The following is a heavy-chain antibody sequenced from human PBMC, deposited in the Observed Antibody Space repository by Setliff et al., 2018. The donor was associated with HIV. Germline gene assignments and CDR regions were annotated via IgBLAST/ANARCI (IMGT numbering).Heavy chain of an antibody. CDR2: VHYSGST. Sequence: SETLSLTCTVSSGSISSTTHYWGWVRQPPGKGLEWIGSVHYSGSTYYSPSLTSRVTISVDTSKNQFSLKLNSVTAADTAAYYCARLGGGKWELTVWGQGTLVTVSS. J-gene: IGHJ4*02. CDR3: ARLGGGKWELTV. V-gene: IGHV4-39*01. D-gene: IGHD1-26*01. CDR1: SGSISSTTHY.